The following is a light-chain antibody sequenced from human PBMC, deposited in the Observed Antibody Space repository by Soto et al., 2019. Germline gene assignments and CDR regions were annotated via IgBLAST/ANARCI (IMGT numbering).Light chain of an antibody. CDR3: GTWDSSLSDVV. CDR1: SSNIVNNY. J-gene: IGLJ2*01. CDR2: DNN. V-gene: IGLV1-51*01. Sequence: QSVLPQPPSVSAAPGQTVTISCSGSSSNIVNNYVSWYQQLPGTAPKLLIYDNNNRPSGIPDRFSGSKSGTSATLGITGLQTVDEADYYCGTWDSSLSDVVFGGGTKLTVL.